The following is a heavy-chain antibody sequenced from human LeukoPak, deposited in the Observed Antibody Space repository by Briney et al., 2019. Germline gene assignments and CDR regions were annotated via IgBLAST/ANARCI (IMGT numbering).Heavy chain of an antibody. D-gene: IGHD3-22*01. J-gene: IGHJ4*02. V-gene: IGHV3-30*18. Sequence: GGPLRLSCAASGFTFSSYGMHWVRQAPGKGLEWVAVISYDGSNKYYADSVKGRFTISRDNSKNTLYLQMNSLRAEDTAVYYCAKDQIYYDSSGYDYWGQGTLVTVSS. CDR1: GFTFSSYG. CDR2: ISYDGSNK. CDR3: AKDQIYYDSSGYDY.